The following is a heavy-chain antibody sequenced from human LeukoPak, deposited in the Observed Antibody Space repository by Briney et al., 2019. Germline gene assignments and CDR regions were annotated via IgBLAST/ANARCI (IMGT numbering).Heavy chain of an antibody. CDR1: GFTFSSYA. Sequence: GGSLRLSCAASGFTFSSYAMSWVRQAPGKGLEWVSAISGSGGSTYYADSVKGRFTISRDNSKNTLYLQMNSPRAEDTAVYYCASALTYCIAAACFDYWGQGTLVTVSS. CDR3: ASALTYCIAAACFDY. J-gene: IGHJ4*02. V-gene: IGHV3-23*01. CDR2: ISGSGGST. D-gene: IGHD6-13*01.